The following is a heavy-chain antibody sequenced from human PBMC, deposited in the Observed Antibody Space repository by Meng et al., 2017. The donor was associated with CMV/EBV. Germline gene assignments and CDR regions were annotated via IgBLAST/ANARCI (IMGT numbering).Heavy chain of an antibody. Sequence: QLPEAGPGLVKPIPTLSFTCTVSGCSISSGDYYWSWIRQPPGKGLEWIGYIYYSGSTYYNPSLKSRVTISVDTSKNQFSLKLSSVTAADTAVYYCARVMGPNRTPYYFDYWGQGTLVTVSS. D-gene: IGHD1-14*01. V-gene: IGHV4-30-4*08. CDR3: ARVMGPNRTPYYFDY. J-gene: IGHJ4*02. CDR1: GCSISSGDYY. CDR2: IYYSGST.